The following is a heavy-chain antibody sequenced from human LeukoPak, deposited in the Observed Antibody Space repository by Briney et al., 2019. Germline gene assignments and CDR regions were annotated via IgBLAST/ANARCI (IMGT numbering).Heavy chain of an antibody. Sequence: ASVKVSCKASGYTFTGYFVHWVRQAPGQGLEWMGWISPNSGVTNSAQKFQGRVTLTRDTSPTTAFMEVTGLKSAGTAVYYCAKDGAGEGARDRFDDGGQGTLITVSA. CDR2: ISPNSGVT. J-gene: IGHJ1*01. CDR3: AKDGAGEGARDRFDD. D-gene: IGHD2-21*02. CDR1: GYTFTGYF. V-gene: IGHV1-2*02.